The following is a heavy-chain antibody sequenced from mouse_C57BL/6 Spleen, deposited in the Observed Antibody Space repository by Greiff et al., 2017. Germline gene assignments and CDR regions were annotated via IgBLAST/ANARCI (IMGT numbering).Heavy chain of an antibody. CDR2: IRNKANNHAT. Sequence: EVQLVESGGGLVQPGGSMKLSCAASGFTFRDAWMDWVRQSPEKGLEWVAEIRNKANNHATYYAESVKGRFTISRDDSKSSVYLQMNSLRAEDTGIYYCTRRHPYLYYAMDYWGQGTSVTVSS. J-gene: IGHJ4*01. D-gene: IGHD3-1*01. CDR3: TRRHPYLYYAMDY. V-gene: IGHV6-6*01. CDR1: GFTFRDAW.